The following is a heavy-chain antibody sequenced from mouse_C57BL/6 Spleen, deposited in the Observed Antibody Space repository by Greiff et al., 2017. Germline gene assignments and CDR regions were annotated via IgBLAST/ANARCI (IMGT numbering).Heavy chain of an antibody. J-gene: IGHJ2*01. V-gene: IGHV1-69*01. Sequence: VQLQQPGAELVMPGASVKLSCKASGYTFTSYWMHWVKQRPGQGLEWIGEIDPSDSYTNYNQKFKGKSTLTVDKSSSTAYMQLSSLTSEDSAVYYCALLRRDYFDYWGQGTTLTVSS. CDR3: ALLRRDYFDY. CDR2: IDPSDSYT. D-gene: IGHD1-1*01. CDR1: GYTFTSYW.